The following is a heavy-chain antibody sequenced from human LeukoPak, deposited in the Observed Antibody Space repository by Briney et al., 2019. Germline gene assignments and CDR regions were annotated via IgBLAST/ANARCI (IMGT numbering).Heavy chain of an antibody. Sequence: PGGSLRLSCAASGFTFSSYAMHWVRQAPGNGLEWVAVISYDGSNKYYADSVKGRFTISRDNSKNTLYLQMNSLRAEDTAVYYCARHCSSFWDYWGQGTLVTVSS. V-gene: IGHV3-30-3*01. CDR3: ARHCSSFWDY. CDR2: ISYDGSNK. D-gene: IGHD6-6*01. CDR1: GFTFSSYA. J-gene: IGHJ4*02.